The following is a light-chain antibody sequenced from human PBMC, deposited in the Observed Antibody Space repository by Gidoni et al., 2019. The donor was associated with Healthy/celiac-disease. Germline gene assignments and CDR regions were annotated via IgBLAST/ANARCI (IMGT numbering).Light chain of an antibody. CDR2: AAS. CDR3: QQYYSYPLT. V-gene: IGKV1-8*01. J-gene: IGKJ3*01. Sequence: AIRMTQSPSSFSASTGDRVTITCRASQGISSYLDWYQQKQGKAPKLLIYAASTLQSGVPSRFSGSGSGTAFTLTIICLQSEDFATYYCQQYYSYPLTFGPGTKVDIK. CDR1: QGISSY.